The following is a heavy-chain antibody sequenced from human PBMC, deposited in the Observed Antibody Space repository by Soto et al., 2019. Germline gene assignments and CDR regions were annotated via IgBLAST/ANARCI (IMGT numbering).Heavy chain of an antibody. J-gene: IGHJ4*02. CDR1: GGSISSGDYY. D-gene: IGHD1-1*01. V-gene: IGHV4-30-4*01. Sequence: PSETLSLTCTVSGGSISSGDYYWGWIRQPPGKGLEWIGYIYYSGSTYYNPSLKSRVTISVDTSKNQFSLKLSSVTAADTAVYYCARAGSGALYYFDYWGQGTLVTVSS. CDR3: ARAGSGALYYFDY. CDR2: IYYSGST.